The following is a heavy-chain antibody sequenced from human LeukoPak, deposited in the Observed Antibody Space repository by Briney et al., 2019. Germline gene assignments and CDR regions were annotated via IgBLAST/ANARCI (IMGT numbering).Heavy chain of an antibody. D-gene: IGHD2-2*02. V-gene: IGHV1-69*05. CDR2: IIPIFGTA. CDR1: GGTFSSYA. J-gene: IGHJ3*02. Sequence: SEKVSCKASGGTFSSYAISWVRQAPGQGLEWMGGIIPIFGTANYAQKFQGRVTITTDESTSTAYMELSSLRSEDTAVYYCARGLCSSTSCYTRAFDIWGQGTMVTVSS. CDR3: ARGLCSSTSCYTRAFDI.